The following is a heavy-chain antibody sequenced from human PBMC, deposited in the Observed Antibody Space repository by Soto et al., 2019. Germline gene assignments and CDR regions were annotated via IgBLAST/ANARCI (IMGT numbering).Heavy chain of an antibody. CDR2: ISGSGVST. CDR3: AKGPRFPLYYDSSGYRYDFDY. CDR1: GFTFSSYA. V-gene: IGHV3-23*01. Sequence: PGGSLRLSCAASGFTFSSYAMSWVRQAPGKGLEWVSAISGSGVSTYYADSVKGRFTISRDSSKNAVHLQMNSLRAEDTAVYYCAKGPRFPLYYDSSGYRYDFDYWGQGTLVTVSS. J-gene: IGHJ4*02. D-gene: IGHD3-22*01.